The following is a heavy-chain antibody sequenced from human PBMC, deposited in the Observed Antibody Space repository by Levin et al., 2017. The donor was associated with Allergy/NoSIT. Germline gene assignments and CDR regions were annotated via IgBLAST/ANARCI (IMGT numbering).Heavy chain of an antibody. J-gene: IGHJ3*02. Sequence: GGSLRLSCAASGFTFDDYAMHWVRQAPGKGLEWVSGISWNSGSIGYADSLKGRFTISRDTAKNSLHLQMNSLRTEDTALYYCARESIGLPDALDIWGQGTMVIVSS. D-gene: IGHD5-12*01. CDR1: GFTFDDYA. CDR2: ISWNSGSI. CDR3: ARESIGLPDALDI. V-gene: IGHV3-9*01.